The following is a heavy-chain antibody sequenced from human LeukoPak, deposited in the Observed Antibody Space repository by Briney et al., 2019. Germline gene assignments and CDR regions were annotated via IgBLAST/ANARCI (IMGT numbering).Heavy chain of an antibody. Sequence: GGSLRFSCAASGFTFSSYAMHWVRQAPGKGLEYVSAISSNGGSTYYANSVKGRFTISRDNSKNTLYLQMGSLRAEDMAVYYCARGERGSYGYWGQGTLVTVSS. J-gene: IGHJ4*02. CDR2: ISSNGGST. V-gene: IGHV3-64*01. CDR1: GFTFSSYA. CDR3: ARGERGSYGY. D-gene: IGHD1-26*01.